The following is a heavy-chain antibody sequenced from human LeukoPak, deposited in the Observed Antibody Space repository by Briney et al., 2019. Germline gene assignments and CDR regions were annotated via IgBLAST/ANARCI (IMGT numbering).Heavy chain of an antibody. V-gene: IGHV5-51*01. D-gene: IGHD3-3*01. CDR3: ARLVYYNFWSGYAPFDY. CDR1: GYSFTSYW. CDR2: IYPAEDDT. Sequence: GESLKISCKGSGYSFTSYWIGWVRQMPGKGLEWMGIIYPAEDDTRYSPSFQGQVTISADKSISTAYLQWSSLKASDTAMYYCARLVYYNFWSGYAPFDYWGQGTLVTVSS. J-gene: IGHJ4*02.